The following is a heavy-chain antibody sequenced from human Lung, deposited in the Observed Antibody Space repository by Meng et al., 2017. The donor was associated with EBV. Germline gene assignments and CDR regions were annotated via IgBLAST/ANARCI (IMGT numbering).Heavy chain of an antibody. CDR3: VKGTPGRSYCDY. J-gene: IGHJ4*02. Sequence: QVHLLQPVPELEKPGASLRVSCKASPSAFGTYGISWVRQAPGLGLEWMGWFVNYRDTYPAPKFQDRVTMTTDTHTNTVIMELRSLTSDDTAVYYCVKGTPGRSYCDYWGQGTLVTVPQ. D-gene: IGHD3-10*01. CDR2: FVNYRDT. CDR1: PSAFGTYG. V-gene: IGHV1-18*01.